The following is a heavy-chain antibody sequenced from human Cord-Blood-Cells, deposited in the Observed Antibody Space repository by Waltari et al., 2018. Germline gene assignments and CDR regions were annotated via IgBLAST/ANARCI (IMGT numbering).Heavy chain of an antibody. CDR2: ISYDGSNK. CDR3: ASELIDAFDI. CDR1: AFTFSSYA. Sequence: QVQLVESGGGGVQPGGSLQLSCEASAFTFSSYAKHWVRQAPGKGLEWVAVISYDGSNKYYADSVKGRFTISRDNSKNTLYLQMNSLRAEDTAVYYCASELIDAFDIWGQGTMVTVSS. J-gene: IGHJ3*02. V-gene: IGHV3-30-3*01.